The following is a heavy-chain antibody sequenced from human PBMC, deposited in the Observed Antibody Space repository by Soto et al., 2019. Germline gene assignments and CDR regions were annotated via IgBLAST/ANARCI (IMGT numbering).Heavy chain of an antibody. V-gene: IGHV3-64*01. CDR2: ISSDGSGT. D-gene: IGHD5-12*01. Sequence: EVQLVESGGGLVQPGGSLRLSCAASGFTFSDYAMHWVRQAPGKGLEYVSGISSDGSGTYYGNSMKGRFTISRDNSKNTLYLRVGSLRAEDMAVYYCARGGLATTNPTDYWGQGTLVTVSS. CDR3: ARGGLATTNPTDY. CDR1: GFTFSDYA. J-gene: IGHJ4*02.